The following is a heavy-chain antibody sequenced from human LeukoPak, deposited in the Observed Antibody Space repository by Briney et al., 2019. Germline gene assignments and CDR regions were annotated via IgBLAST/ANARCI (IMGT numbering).Heavy chain of an antibody. J-gene: IGHJ5*02. Sequence: GSLRLSCAASGFTFSSYAMSWVRQAPGKGLEWVSAISGSGGSTYYADSVKGRFTISRDNSKNTLYLQMNSLRAEDTAVYYCAKEPARGLQYSSSSHWFDPWGQGTLVTVSS. CDR3: AKEPARGLQYSSSSHWFDP. CDR1: GFTFSSYA. CDR2: ISGSGGST. V-gene: IGHV3-23*01. D-gene: IGHD6-13*01.